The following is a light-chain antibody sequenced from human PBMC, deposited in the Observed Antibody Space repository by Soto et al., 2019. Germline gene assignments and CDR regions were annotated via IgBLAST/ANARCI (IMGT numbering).Light chain of an antibody. CDR2: LGS. J-gene: IGKJ1*01. CDR1: QSLLHSNGYNY. CDR3: MQALQTPRT. Sequence: DIVMTQSPLSLPVTPGEPASISCKSIQSLLHSNGYNYLDWYLQKPGQSPQLLIYLGSNRASGVPDRFSGSGSGTDFTLKISRVEAEDVGVYYCMQALQTPRTFGQGTTGDIK. V-gene: IGKV2-28*01.